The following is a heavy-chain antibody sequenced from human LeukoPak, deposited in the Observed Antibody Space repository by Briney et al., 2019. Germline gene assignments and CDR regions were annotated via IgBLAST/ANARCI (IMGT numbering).Heavy chain of an antibody. J-gene: IGHJ3*02. Sequence: SETLSLTCTVSGGSISSSSYYWGWIRQPPGKGLEWIGSIYYSGSTYYNPSLKSRVTISVDTSKNQFSLKLSSVTAADTAVYYCARYSPYSSPSENAFDIWGQGTMVTVSS. CDR2: IYYSGST. V-gene: IGHV4-39*01. CDR3: ARYSPYSSPSENAFDI. D-gene: IGHD6-6*01. CDR1: GGSISSSSYY.